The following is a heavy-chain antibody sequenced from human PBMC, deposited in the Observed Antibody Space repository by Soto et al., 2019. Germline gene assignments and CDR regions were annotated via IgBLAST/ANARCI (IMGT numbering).Heavy chain of an antibody. CDR3: ARDHYVYDILTGYGYYYGMDV. D-gene: IGHD3-9*01. CDR1: GGSISSGDFY. J-gene: IGHJ6*02. V-gene: IGHV4-30-4*01. Sequence: SETLSLTCTVSGGSISSGDFYWSWIRQPPGKGLEWIGYIYYSGSTYYNPSLKSRVTISVDTSKNQFSLKLSSVTAADTAVYYCARDHYVYDILTGYGYYYGMDVWGQGATVTVS. CDR2: IYYSGST.